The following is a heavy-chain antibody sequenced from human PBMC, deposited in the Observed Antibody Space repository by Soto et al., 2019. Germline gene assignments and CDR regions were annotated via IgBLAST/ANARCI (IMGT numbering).Heavy chain of an antibody. CDR1: GYSFISYG. CDR2: ISPYTAKT. V-gene: IGHV1-18*01. J-gene: IGHJ4*02. CDR3: ARGGYSTSWYGFLSTGAHGVEIDY. Sequence: QIQLVQSGAEVKKPGASVKVSCKASGYSFISYGISWVRQAPGQGLEWMGWISPYTAKTNYAQKFQGRVTMTTDTSTSTAYMELRTLRSDDSAVYYCARGGYSTSWYGFLSTGAHGVEIDYWGQGTLVTVSS. D-gene: IGHD6-13*01.